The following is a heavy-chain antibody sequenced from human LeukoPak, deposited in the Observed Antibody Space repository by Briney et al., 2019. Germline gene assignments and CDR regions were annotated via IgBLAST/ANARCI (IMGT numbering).Heavy chain of an antibody. Sequence: ASVKVSCKASGYTFTSYGISWVRQAPGQGLEWMGWISAYNGNTNYAQKLQGRATMTTDTSTSTAYMELRSLRSDDTAVYYCARVRSYDILTGYYRPVLDYWGQGTLVTVSS. V-gene: IGHV1-18*01. CDR3: ARVRSYDILTGYYRPVLDY. J-gene: IGHJ4*02. D-gene: IGHD3-9*01. CDR2: ISAYNGNT. CDR1: GYTFTSYG.